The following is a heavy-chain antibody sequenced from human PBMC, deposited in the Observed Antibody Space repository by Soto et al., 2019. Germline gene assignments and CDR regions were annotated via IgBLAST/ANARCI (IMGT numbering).Heavy chain of an antibody. CDR3: AKTDTAMVIIDY. V-gene: IGHV4-39*01. J-gene: IGHJ4*02. D-gene: IGHD5-18*01. Sequence: SETLSITCTVSGGSISSSSYYWGWIRQPPGKGLEWIGSIYYSGSTYYNPSLKSRVTISVDTSKNQFSLKLSSVTAADTAVYYCAKTDTAMVIIDYWGQGTLVTVS. CDR1: GGSISSSSYY. CDR2: IYYSGST.